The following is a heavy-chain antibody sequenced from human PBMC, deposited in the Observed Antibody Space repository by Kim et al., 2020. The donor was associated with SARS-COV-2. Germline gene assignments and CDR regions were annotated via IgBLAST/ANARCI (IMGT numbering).Heavy chain of an antibody. CDR3: ARNTRTGGPIDY. CDR1: GFTFSSHA. V-gene: IGHV3-23*01. CDR2: ISGDGFST. D-gene: IGHD2-2*01. J-gene: IGHJ4*02. Sequence: GGSLRLSCAASGFTFSSHAMSWVRQAPGKGLEWVSVISGDGFSTYYADSVKGRFTTSRDSYKNTLYLQMNSLRAENTAVYYCARNTRTGGPIDYWGQGT.